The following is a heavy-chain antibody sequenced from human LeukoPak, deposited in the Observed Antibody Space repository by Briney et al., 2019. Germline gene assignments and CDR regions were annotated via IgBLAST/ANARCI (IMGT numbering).Heavy chain of an antibody. J-gene: IGHJ4*02. V-gene: IGHV4-30-2*01. CDR3: ARARPPGGWLIDY. CDR1: GGSISSGGYS. CDR2: IYHSGST. D-gene: IGHD6-19*01. Sequence: SETLSLTCAVSGGSISSGGYSWSWIRQRPGKGLEWIGYIYHSGSTYYNPSLKSRVTISVDRSKNQFSLKLSSVTAADTAVYYCARARPPGGWLIDYWGQGTLATVSS.